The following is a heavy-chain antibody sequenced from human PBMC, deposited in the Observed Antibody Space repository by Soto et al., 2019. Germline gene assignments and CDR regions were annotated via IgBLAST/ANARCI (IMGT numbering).Heavy chain of an antibody. J-gene: IGHJ6*04. V-gene: IGHV3-9*01. CDR3: AKEGGPSYSHYVMDV. D-gene: IGHD2-15*01. CDR2: ISWNSEKI. CDR1: GFTFDDYA. Sequence: PGGSLRLSCAASGFTFDDYAMHWVRQVPGKGPEWVSGISWNSEKIGYADSVKGRFTISRDNAKNSLYLQMNSLRGEDTALYYCAKEGGPSYSHYVMDVWGKGTTVPVS.